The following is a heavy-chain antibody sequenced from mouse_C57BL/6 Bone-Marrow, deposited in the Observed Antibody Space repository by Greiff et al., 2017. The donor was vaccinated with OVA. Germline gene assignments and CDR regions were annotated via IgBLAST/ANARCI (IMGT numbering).Heavy chain of an antibody. CDR2: IYPRSGNT. CDR1: GYTFTSYG. D-gene: IGHD1-1*01. CDR3: ASLYYGSSYHWYCDV. V-gene: IGHV1-81*01. Sequence: VQLQQSGAELARPGASVKLSCKASGYTFTSYGISWVKQRTGQGLEWIGEIYPRSGNTYYNEKFKGKATLTAAKSSSTAYMELRSLTSEDSAVYFCASLYYGSSYHWYCDVWGTGTTVTVSS. J-gene: IGHJ1*03.